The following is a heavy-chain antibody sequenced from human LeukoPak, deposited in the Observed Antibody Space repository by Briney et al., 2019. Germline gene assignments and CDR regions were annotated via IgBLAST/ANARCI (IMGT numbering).Heavy chain of an antibody. D-gene: IGHD4-23*01. J-gene: IGHJ6*02. Sequence: PGGSLRLSCAASGFTFSSYWMHWVRQAPGKGLVWVSRINSDGSSTSYADSVKGRFTISRDNAKKTLYLQMNSLRAEDTAVYYCARATSLVGLMDVWGQGTTVTVSS. V-gene: IGHV3-74*01. CDR2: INSDGSST. CDR1: GFTFSSYW. CDR3: ARATSLVGLMDV.